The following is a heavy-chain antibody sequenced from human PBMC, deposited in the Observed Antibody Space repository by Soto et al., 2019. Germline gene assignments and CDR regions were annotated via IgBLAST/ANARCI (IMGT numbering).Heavy chain of an antibody. Sequence: QVQLVESGGGVVQPGRSLRLSCAASGFTFSSYAMHWVRQAPGKGLEWVAVISYDGSNKYYTDSVKGRFTISRDNSKNTLYLQMNSLRVEDTAVCYCARDTVRGDGLAFAFDYWGQGTLVTVST. CDR2: ISYDGSNK. CDR3: ARDTVRGDGLAFAFDY. J-gene: IGHJ4*02. D-gene: IGHD3-10*01. V-gene: IGHV3-30-3*01. CDR1: GFTFSSYA.